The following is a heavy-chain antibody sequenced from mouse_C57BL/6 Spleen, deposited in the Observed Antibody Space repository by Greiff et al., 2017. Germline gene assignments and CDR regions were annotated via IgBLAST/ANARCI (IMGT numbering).Heavy chain of an antibody. CDR1: GFSLTSYG. CDR3: AKVYYGSSRYFDV. J-gene: IGHJ1*03. V-gene: IGHV2-5*01. Sequence: VQRVESGPGLVQPSQSLSITCTVSGFSLTSYGVHWVRQSPGKGLEWLGVIWRGGSTDYNAAFMSRLSITKDNSKSQVFFKMNSLQADDTAIYYCAKVYYGSSRYFDVWGTGTTVTVSS. CDR2: IWRGGST. D-gene: IGHD1-1*01.